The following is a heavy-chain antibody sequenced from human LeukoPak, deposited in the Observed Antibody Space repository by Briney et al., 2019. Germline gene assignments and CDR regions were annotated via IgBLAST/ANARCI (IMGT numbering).Heavy chain of an antibody. Sequence: PSETLSLTCTVSGYSISSGYYWGWIRQPPGKGLEWIGSIYHSGSTYYNPSLKSRVTISVDTSKNQFSLKLSSVTAADTAVYYCVRDVNSGSSFYFDYWGQGTLVTVSS. D-gene: IGHD1-26*01. J-gene: IGHJ4*02. CDR3: VRDVNSGSSFYFDY. CDR1: GYSISSGYY. V-gene: IGHV4-38-2*02. CDR2: IYHSGST.